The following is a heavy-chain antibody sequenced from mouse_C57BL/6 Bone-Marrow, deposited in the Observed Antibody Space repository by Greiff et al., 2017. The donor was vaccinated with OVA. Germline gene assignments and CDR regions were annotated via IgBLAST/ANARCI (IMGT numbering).Heavy chain of an antibody. V-gene: IGHV1-76*01. CDR3: ARGYYLYYAMDY. CDR2: IYPGSGNT. J-gene: IGHJ4*01. D-gene: IGHD1-1*01. CDR1: GYTFTDYY. Sequence: VQRVESGAELVRPGASVKLSCKASGYTFTDYYINWVKQRPGQGLEWIARIYPGSGNTYYNEKFKGKATLTAEKSSSTAYMQLSSLTSEDSAVYFCARGYYLYYAMDYWGQGTSVTVSS.